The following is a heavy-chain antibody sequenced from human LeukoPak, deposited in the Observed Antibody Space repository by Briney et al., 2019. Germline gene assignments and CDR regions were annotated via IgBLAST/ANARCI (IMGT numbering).Heavy chain of an antibody. Sequence: SQTLSLTCAISGDSVSSNDAAWNWIRQSPSRGLEWLGRTFYRSKWYYDSAVSVKSRITINPDTSKNQFSLQLNSVTPEDTAVYYCARENTLVRGTRNLFDYWGRGTLVTVSS. J-gene: IGHJ4*02. V-gene: IGHV6-1*01. CDR2: TFYRSKWYY. CDR3: ARENTLVRGTRNLFDY. CDR1: GDSVSSNDAA. D-gene: IGHD3-10*01.